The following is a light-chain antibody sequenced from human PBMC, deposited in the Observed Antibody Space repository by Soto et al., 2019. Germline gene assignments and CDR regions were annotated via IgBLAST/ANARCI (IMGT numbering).Light chain of an antibody. V-gene: IGKV1-5*03. CDR2: KAS. Sequence: DIQMTQSPSTLSASVGDGVTITWRASQSISSWLAWYQHKPGKAPKLLIYKASTLESGVPSRFSGSGSGTEFTLTISSLQTDDFATYYCQQYNSYSSWTFGQGTKVDIK. CDR1: QSISSW. J-gene: IGKJ1*01. CDR3: QQYNSYSSWT.